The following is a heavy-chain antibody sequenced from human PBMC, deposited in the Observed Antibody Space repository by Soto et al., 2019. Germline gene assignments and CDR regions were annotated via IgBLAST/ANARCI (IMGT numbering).Heavy chain of an antibody. CDR3: VREDKGWYSPGSFDF. CDR2: ISGSGDRA. V-gene: IGHV3-23*01. Sequence: GGSLRLSCAASGFTFSNDAMNWVHQAPGKGLEWVSVISGSGDRAYNADSVQGRFTISRDNSKNTLYLQMNSLRAEDTAIYYCVREDKGWYSPGSFDFWGRGTMVTVSS. CDR1: GFTFSNDA. D-gene: IGHD6-19*01. J-gene: IGHJ3*01.